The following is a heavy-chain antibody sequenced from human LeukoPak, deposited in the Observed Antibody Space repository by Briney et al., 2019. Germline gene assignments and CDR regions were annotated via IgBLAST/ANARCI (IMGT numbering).Heavy chain of an antibody. D-gene: IGHD6-13*01. CDR1: GYTFTGYY. V-gene: IGHV1-2*02. J-gene: IGHJ4*02. CDR2: INPNSGGT. Sequence: ASVKVSCKASGYTFTGYYMHWVRQAPGQGLEWMGWINPNSGGTDYAQKFQGRVTMTRDTSISTAYMELSRLRSDDTAVYYCARVGEYSSSWYYFDYWGQGTLVTVSS. CDR3: ARVGEYSSSWYYFDY.